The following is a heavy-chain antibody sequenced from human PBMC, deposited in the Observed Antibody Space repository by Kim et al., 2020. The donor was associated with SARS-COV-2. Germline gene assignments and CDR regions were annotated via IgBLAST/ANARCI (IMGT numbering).Heavy chain of an antibody. D-gene: IGHD6-19*01. V-gene: IGHV1-46*01. J-gene: IGHJ4*02. Sequence: AQKFQGRVTMTRDTSTSTVYMELSSLRSEDTAVYYCARNIAVAGTYFDYWGQGTLVTVSS. CDR3: ARNIAVAGTYFDY.